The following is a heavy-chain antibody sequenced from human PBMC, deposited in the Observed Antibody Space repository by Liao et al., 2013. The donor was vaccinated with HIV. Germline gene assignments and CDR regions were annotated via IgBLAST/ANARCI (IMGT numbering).Heavy chain of an antibody. V-gene: IGHV4-59*10. Sequence: QVQLQQWGAGLLKPSETLSLTCAVYGGSFSGYYWSWIRQPPGKGLEWIGRIYASGSTNYNPSLTSRVTISVDTSKNQFSLQLSSVTAADTAVYYCARDRIDYGDYFDYWGQGTLVTVSS. J-gene: IGHJ4*02. CDR2: IYASGST. D-gene: IGHD4-17*01. CDR1: GGSFSGYY. CDR3: ARDRIDYGDYFDY.